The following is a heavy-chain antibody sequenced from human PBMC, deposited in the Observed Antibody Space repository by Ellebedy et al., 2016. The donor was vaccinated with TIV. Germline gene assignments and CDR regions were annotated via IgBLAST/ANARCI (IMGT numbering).Heavy chain of an antibody. V-gene: IGHV4-39*07. CDR2: IKHDGDT. CDR1: GGSISSNSYY. Sequence: SETLSLTCTVSGGSISSNSYYWGWIRQPPGKGLEWIGEIKHDGDTNYNESLKSRVTLSVDTPKNQFSLEVTSVTAADTAFYYCARVSLTGTAFDHWGRGTLVTVSS. J-gene: IGHJ4*02. D-gene: IGHD1-1*01. CDR3: ARVSLTGTAFDH.